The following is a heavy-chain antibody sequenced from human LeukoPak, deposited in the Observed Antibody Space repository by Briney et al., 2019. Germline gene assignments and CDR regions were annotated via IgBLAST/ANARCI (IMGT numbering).Heavy chain of an antibody. Sequence: GGSLRLSCAASGFTFSSYSMNWVRQAPGKGLEWVSSISSSSSYIYYADSVKGRFTISRDNAKNSLYLQMNSLRAEVTAVYYCASLDLGYCSSTSCPAGWGQGTLVTVSS. D-gene: IGHD2-2*01. CDR3: ASLDLGYCSSTSCPAG. CDR2: ISSSSSYI. V-gene: IGHV3-21*01. CDR1: GFTFSSYS. J-gene: IGHJ4*02.